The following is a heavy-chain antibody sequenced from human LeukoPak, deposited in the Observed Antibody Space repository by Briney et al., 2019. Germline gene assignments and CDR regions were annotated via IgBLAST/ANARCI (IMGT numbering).Heavy chain of an antibody. D-gene: IGHD1-1*01. CDR2: IYYSGST. V-gene: IGHV4-59*01. Sequence: PSETLSLTCTVSGVSISSYYWSWIRQPPGKGLEWIGYIYYSGSTNYNPSLKSRVTISVDTSKNQFSLKLSSVTAADTAVYYCARAEGVQLERRGAFDIWGQGTMVTVSS. CDR1: GVSISSYY. J-gene: IGHJ3*02. CDR3: ARAEGVQLERRGAFDI.